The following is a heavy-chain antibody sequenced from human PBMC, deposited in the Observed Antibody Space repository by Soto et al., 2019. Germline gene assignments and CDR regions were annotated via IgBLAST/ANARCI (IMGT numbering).Heavy chain of an antibody. J-gene: IGHJ4*02. CDR3: ARDSVGSGYD. CDR1: GASISVYY. CDR2: IHYRGST. Sequence: QVQLQESGPGLVKPSETLSLSCTVSGASISVYYWSWIRQPPGKRPEWIGYIHYRGSTNYNPSLKSRVTMSVDTSKNQFSLRLTSVTAADTAVYYCARDSVGSGYDWGQGTLVTVSS. V-gene: IGHV4-59*01. D-gene: IGHD5-12*01.